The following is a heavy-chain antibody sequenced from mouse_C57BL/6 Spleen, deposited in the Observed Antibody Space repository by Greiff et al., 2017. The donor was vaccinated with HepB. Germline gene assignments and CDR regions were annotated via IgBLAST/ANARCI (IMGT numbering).Heavy chain of an antibody. CDR2: ISYSGST. J-gene: IGHJ4*01. V-gene: IGHV3-1*01. Sequence: VQLQQSGPGMVKPSQSLSLTCTVTGYSITSGYDWHWIRHFPGNKLEWMGYISYSGSTNYNPSLKSRISITHDTSKNHFFLKLNSVTTEDTATYYCARGEGYDYDGDYYAMDYWGQGTSVTVSS. CDR1: GYSITSGYD. D-gene: IGHD2-4*01. CDR3: ARGEGYDYDGDYYAMDY.